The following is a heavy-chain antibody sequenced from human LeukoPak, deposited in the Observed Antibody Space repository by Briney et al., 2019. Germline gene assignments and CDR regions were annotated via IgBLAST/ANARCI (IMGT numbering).Heavy chain of an antibody. D-gene: IGHD4-17*01. V-gene: IGHV4-34*01. Sequence: NASETLSLTCAVYGGSFSAYYWSWVRQPPGKGIEWIGEINHTGSTSYKPSRKSGVTISVETYKNQFSLKRSSVAAADTPVYYCARVNDGDRYYYYYYMDVWGKGTPVTVSS. CDR1: GGSFSAYY. CDR2: INHTGST. CDR3: ARVNDGDRYYYYYYMDV. J-gene: IGHJ6*03.